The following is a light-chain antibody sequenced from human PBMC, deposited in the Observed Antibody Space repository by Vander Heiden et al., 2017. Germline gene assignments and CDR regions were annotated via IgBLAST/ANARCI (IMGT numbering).Light chain of an antibody. CDR2: DNN. CDR3: GAWDSSLSGAV. Sequence: QSVLTQPHSVSAAPGQKVTISCSGSSSNIGNNYVSWFQQLPGTAPKLLIYDNNKRPSGIPDRFSGSKSGTSATLGITGLQTGDEADYYCGAWDSSLSGAVFAGGTQLTVL. V-gene: IGLV1-51*01. J-gene: IGLJ7*01. CDR1: SSNIGNNY.